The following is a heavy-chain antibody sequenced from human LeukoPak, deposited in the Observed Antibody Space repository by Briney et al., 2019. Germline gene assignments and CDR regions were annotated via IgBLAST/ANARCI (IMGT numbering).Heavy chain of an antibody. CDR1: GASARSDH. V-gene: IGHV4-59*02. CDR2: MHGSGSP. CDR3: ARDLSVNAFDI. Sequence: SETLTLTGTVSGASARSDHWNWIRQPPGKGLEWIAYMHGSGSPNYNPSLASRLTLSVDATENLLSLKLTSVTAADTAVYFCARDLSVNAFDIWGQGTLVTVSS. J-gene: IGHJ3*02. D-gene: IGHD2/OR15-2a*01.